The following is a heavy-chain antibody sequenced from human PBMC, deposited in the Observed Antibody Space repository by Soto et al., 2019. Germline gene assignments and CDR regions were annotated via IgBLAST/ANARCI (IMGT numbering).Heavy chain of an antibody. Sequence: SETLSLTCTVSGGSISMGGYYLSWIGQHPGKGLEWIGYIYYSGSTYYNPSLKSRVTISVDTSKNQFSLQLSYVTAADTAVYYCSRVYGSGRPDASEIWGQGIM. D-gene: IGHD3-10*01. CDR2: IYYSGST. J-gene: IGHJ3*02. CDR3: SRVYGSGRPDASEI. CDR1: GGSISMGGYY. V-gene: IGHV4-31*03.